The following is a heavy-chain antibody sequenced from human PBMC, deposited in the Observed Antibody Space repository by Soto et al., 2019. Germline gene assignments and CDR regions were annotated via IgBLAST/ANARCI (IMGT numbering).Heavy chain of an antibody. Sequence: PGGSLRLSCAASGFTFSSYAMSWVRQAPGKGLEWVSAISGSGGSTYYADSVKGRFTISRDNSKNTLCLQMNSLRAEDTAVYYCAKWGEYFDFWSVYRPFDYWGQGTLVTVSS. V-gene: IGHV3-23*01. CDR2: ISGSGGST. CDR3: AKWGEYFDFWSVYRPFDY. CDR1: GFTFSSYA. D-gene: IGHD3-3*01. J-gene: IGHJ4*02.